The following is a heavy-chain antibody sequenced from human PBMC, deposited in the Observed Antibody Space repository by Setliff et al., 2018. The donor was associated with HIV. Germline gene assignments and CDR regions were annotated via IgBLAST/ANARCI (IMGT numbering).Heavy chain of an antibody. V-gene: IGHV1-18*01. CDR2: ISAYNGNT. D-gene: IGHD3-9*01. Sequence: ASVKVSCKASGYTFTSYGISWVRQAPGQGLEWMGWISAYNGNTNYAQKLRGRVTMTTDTSTSTAYMELRSLRSDDTAVYYCASSHPSLRRYDILTGYRPSRVSYYYGMDVWGQGTTVTVS. CDR1: GYTFTSYG. J-gene: IGHJ6*02. CDR3: ASSHPSLRRYDILTGYRPSRVSYYYGMDV.